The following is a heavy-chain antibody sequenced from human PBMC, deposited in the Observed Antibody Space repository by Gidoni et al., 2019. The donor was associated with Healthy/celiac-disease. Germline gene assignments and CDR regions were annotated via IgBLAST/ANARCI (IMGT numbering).Heavy chain of an antibody. CDR3: ARDLGDYDSSGYLDY. CDR1: GFTFSSYG. Sequence: QVQLVESGGGVVQPGRSLRLSCAASGFTFSSYGMHWVRQDPGKGLEWVAVIWYDGSNKYYADSVKGRFTISRDNSKNTLYLQMNSLRAEDTAVYYCARDLGDYDSSGYLDYWGQGTLVTVSS. J-gene: IGHJ4*02. CDR2: IWYDGSNK. D-gene: IGHD3-22*01. V-gene: IGHV3-33*01.